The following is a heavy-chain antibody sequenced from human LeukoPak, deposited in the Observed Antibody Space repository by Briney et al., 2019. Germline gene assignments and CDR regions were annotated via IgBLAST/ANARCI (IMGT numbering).Heavy chain of an antibody. Sequence: GGSLGLSCQAPGFTFIGYTINWVRQPQGKGRGWVSYFSSSSTIYYADSVKGRFTISRDNAKNSLYLQMNSLRAEDTAVYYCARDLELRLGELSPYDYWGQGTLVTVSS. CDR1: GFTFIGYT. J-gene: IGHJ4*02. D-gene: IGHD3-16*02. CDR3: ARDLELRLGELSPYDY. V-gene: IGHV3-48*01. CDR2: FSSSSTI.